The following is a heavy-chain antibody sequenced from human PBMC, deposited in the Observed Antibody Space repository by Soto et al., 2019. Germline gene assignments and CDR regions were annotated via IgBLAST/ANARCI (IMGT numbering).Heavy chain of an antibody. V-gene: IGHV4-31*02. D-gene: IGHD2-8*01. Sequence: TLSVTWIISSYSVATGGGYYWSWIRQHPGRGLEWIGHVHSSGTTYYNPSLRSRAIISADTPKNQFSLNLTSVTAADTAVYYCARDRGFCSKGVCSSYYGVDVCGQATTVTLS. J-gene: IGHJ6*02. CDR1: SYSVATGGGYY. CDR3: ARDRGFCSKGVCSSYYGVDV. CDR2: VHSSGTT.